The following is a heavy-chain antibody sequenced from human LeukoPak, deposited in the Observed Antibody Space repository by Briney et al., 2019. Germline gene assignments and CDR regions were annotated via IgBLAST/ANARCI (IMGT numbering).Heavy chain of an antibody. J-gene: IGHJ4*02. D-gene: IGHD1-26*01. CDR3: ATALSEWELPGYPYYFDY. V-gene: IGHV1-24*01. CDR2: FDPEDGET. Sequence: ASVKVSCKVSGYTLTELSMHWVRQAPGKGLEWMGGFDPEDGETIYAQKFQGRVTMTEDTSTDTAYMELSSLRSEDTAVYYCATALSEWELPGYPYYFDYWGQGTLVTVSS. CDR1: GYTLTELS.